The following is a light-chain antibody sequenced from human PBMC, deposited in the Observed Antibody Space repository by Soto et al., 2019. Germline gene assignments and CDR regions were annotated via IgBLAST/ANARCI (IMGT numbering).Light chain of an antibody. J-gene: IGKJ2*01. Sequence: IVLTQSPGTLSLSPGERATLSCRASQSVTDNYLAWYQHKPGQAPRLLIYDASTRATAIPDGFSGSGSGTDFTLTVTSLEPEDFAVYYCQQYGSSPYAFGQGTKLEIK. CDR2: DAS. CDR1: QSVTDNY. CDR3: QQYGSSPYA. V-gene: IGKV3-20*01.